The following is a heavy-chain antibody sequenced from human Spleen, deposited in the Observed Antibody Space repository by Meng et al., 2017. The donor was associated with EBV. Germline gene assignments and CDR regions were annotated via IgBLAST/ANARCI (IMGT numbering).Heavy chain of an antibody. CDR1: GGSISSSTW. V-gene: IGHV4-4*02. CDR3: ASGVSGDYSRHFDY. Sequence: GQLQESAPGLVTPSGTLSLPCLVSGGSISSSTWWGWVRQPPGKGLEWIGEIYHSGSTNYNPSLKSRVTISVDKSKNQFSLKLSSVTAADTAVYYCASGVSGDYSRHFDYWGQGTLVTVSS. J-gene: IGHJ4*02. D-gene: IGHD2-21*02. CDR2: IYHSGST.